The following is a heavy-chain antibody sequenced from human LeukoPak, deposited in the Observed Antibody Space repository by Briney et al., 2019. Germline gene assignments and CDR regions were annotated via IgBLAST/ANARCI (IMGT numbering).Heavy chain of an antibody. J-gene: IGHJ4*02. CDR2: MNPNSGNT. CDR3: ARGYSSHSPIDY. Sequence: ASVKVSCKASGYTVTSYDINWVRQATGQGLEWMGWMNPNSGNTGYAQKFQGRVTMTRNTSISTAYMELSSLRSEDTAAYYCARGYSSHSPIDYWGQGTLVTVSS. CDR1: GYTVTSYD. D-gene: IGHD6-19*01. V-gene: IGHV1-8*01.